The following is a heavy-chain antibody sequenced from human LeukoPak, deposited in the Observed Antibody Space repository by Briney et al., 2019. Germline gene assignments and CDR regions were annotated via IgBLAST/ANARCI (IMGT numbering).Heavy chain of an antibody. Sequence: GGSLRLSCSASGFTFSRFWMSWVRQAPGKGLEYVALIKQGGSEIYHMDSVKGRFTISRDDATNSLYLQMNSLRVEDTALYYCARDRGPESDSEGDYWGQGTLVTVSS. CDR1: GFTFSRFW. V-gene: IGHV3-7*01. D-gene: IGHD4-11*01. CDR3: ARDRGPESDSEGDY. J-gene: IGHJ4*02. CDR2: IKQGGSEI.